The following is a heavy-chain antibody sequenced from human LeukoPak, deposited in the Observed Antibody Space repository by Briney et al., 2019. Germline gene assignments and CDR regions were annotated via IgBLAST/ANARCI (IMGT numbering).Heavy chain of an antibody. CDR3: ARGSRYCSSTSCYCDY. Sequence: GGPLRLSCAASGFTFSDYYMSWIRQAPGKGLEWVSYISSSGSTIYYADSVKGRFTISRDNAKNSLYLQMNSLRAEDTAVYYCARGSRYCSSTSCYCDYWGQGTLVTVSS. CDR2: ISSSGSTI. J-gene: IGHJ4*02. CDR1: GFTFSDYY. V-gene: IGHV3-11*04. D-gene: IGHD2-2*01.